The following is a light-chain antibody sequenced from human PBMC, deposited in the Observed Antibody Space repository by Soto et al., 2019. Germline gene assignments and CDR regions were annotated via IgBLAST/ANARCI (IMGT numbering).Light chain of an antibody. Sequence: EIVLTQSPGTLSLSPGERVTLSCRASQSVYNNYLAWYQQKPGQAPRLLIFDASNRATGIPDRFSGSGSGTDFTLTISGLEPEDFAVYYCQQYGSSVSYTFGQGTKVEIK. V-gene: IGKV3-20*01. CDR2: DAS. CDR3: QQYGSSVSYT. CDR1: QSVYNNY. J-gene: IGKJ2*01.